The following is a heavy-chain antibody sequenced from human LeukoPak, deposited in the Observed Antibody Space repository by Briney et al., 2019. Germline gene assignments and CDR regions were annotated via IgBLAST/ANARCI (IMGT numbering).Heavy chain of an antibody. CDR2: IRYDGSNK. D-gene: IGHD1-26*01. V-gene: IGHV3-30*02. CDR1: GFTFSSYG. J-gene: IGHJ4*02. Sequence: PGGSLRLSCAASGFTFSSYGMHWFRQAPGKGLEWVAFIRYDGSNKYYADSVKGRFTISRDNSKNTLYLQMNSLRAEDTAVYYCAKDGGVTVGATGVDYWGQGTLVTVSS. CDR3: AKDGGVTVGATGVDY.